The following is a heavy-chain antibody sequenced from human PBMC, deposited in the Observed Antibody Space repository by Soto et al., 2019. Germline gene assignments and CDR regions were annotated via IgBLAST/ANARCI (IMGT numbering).Heavy chain of an antibody. J-gene: IGHJ4*02. CDR3: AEGGDYYDSSGYSSEYFDY. CDR2: INHSGST. V-gene: IGHV4-34*01. D-gene: IGHD3-22*01. Sequence: PSETLSLTCPVYGGSFSGHYWTWIRQPPGQGLEWIGEINHSGSTKYNPSLKSRVTISVDTSKNQFSLKLNSVTAADTAVYYCAEGGDYYDSSGYSSEYFDYWGRGTLVPVSS. CDR1: GGSFSGHY.